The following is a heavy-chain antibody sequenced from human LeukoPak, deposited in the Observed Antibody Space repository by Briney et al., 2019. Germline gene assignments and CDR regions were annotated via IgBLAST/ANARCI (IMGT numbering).Heavy chain of an antibody. J-gene: IGHJ4*02. Sequence: SETLSLTCTVSGYSISSGYYWGWIRQPPGQGLEWIGSIYHSGSTYYNPSLKSRVTISVDTSKNQFSLRLSSVTAADTAVYYCASGADSSNYFLYYWGQGILVTVSS. CDR2: IYHSGST. CDR3: ASGADSSNYFLYY. D-gene: IGHD3-22*01. CDR1: GYSISSGYY. V-gene: IGHV4-38-2*02.